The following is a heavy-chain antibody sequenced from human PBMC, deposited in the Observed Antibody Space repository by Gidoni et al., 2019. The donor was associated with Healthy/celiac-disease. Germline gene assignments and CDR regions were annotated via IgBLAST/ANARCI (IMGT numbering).Heavy chain of an antibody. Sequence: QVQLVQSGAEVKKPGSSVKVSCKASGGTFSSYAISWVRQAPGQGLEWMGGIIPIFGTANYAQKFQGRVTITADKSTSTAYMELSSLRSEDTAVYYCARGYCTNGVCSPGMWFDPWGQGTLVTVSS. CDR3: ARGYCTNGVCSPGMWFDP. CDR2: IIPIFGTA. D-gene: IGHD2-8*01. V-gene: IGHV1-69*06. J-gene: IGHJ5*02. CDR1: GGTFSSYA.